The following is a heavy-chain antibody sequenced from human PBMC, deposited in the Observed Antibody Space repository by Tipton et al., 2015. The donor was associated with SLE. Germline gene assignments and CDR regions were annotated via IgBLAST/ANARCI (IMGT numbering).Heavy chain of an antibody. Sequence: QLVQSGAEVKKPGASMKVSCKTSGYTFSDYYIHWMRQAPGQGLEWIGIIITSEGGTNYAQKFWGRVSMTRDMSTSTVYMELDSPTSDDTAVYYCVRELVGGHFDYWGQGTLVTVSS. D-gene: IGHD3-16*01. V-gene: IGHV1-46*01. CDR2: IITSEGGT. CDR3: VRELVGGHFDY. J-gene: IGHJ4*02. CDR1: GYTFSDYY.